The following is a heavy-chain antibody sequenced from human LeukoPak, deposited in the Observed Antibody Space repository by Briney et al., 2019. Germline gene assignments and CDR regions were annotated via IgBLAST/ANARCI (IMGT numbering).Heavy chain of an antibody. J-gene: IGHJ3*02. Sequence: GGSLRLSCEASGFTFSSYAMSWVRQAPGKGLEWVSTITGSGGSTYHADSVKGRFTISRDNSKNTLYLQMNSLRAEDTALYYCAKGDSDAYPCIWGQGTTVTVSS. CDR1: GFTFSSYA. D-gene: IGHD3-16*01. CDR2: ITGSGGST. CDR3: AKGDSDAYPCI. V-gene: IGHV3-23*01.